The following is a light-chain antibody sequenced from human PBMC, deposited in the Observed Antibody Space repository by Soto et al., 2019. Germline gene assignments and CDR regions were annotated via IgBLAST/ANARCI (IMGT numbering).Light chain of an antibody. CDR3: QQYNNWPPT. J-gene: IGKJ1*01. CDR1: QSVSSN. Sequence: EIVMTQSPATLSVSPGERATLSCRASQSVSSNLAWYQQKPGQAPRLLTYGASTRATGIPDRFSGSGYGTAFTLTISSLQSEDFAVYYCQQYNNWPPTFGQGTKVEIK. CDR2: GAS. V-gene: IGKV3-15*01.